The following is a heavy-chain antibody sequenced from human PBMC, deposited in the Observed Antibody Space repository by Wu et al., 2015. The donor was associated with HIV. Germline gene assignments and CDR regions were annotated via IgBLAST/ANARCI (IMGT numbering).Heavy chain of an antibody. CDR3: ASGAGVYYDSSGNYGMDV. CDR1: GGTFSSYA. J-gene: IGHJ6*02. CDR2: IIPIFGTA. Sequence: QVHLVQSGAEVKKPGSSVKISCKASGGTFSSYAISWVRQAPGQGLEWMGGIIPIFGTANYAQKFQGRVTITTDESTSTAYMELSSLRSEDTAVYYCASGAGVYYDSSGNYGMDVWGQGTTVTVSS. D-gene: IGHD3-22*01. V-gene: IGHV1-69*05.